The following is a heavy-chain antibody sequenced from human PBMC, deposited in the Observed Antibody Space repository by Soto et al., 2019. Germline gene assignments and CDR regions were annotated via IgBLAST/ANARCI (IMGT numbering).Heavy chain of an antibody. Sequence: QLQLQESGPGLVKPSETLSLTCTVSGGSISSSTSSYYWAWVRQPPGKGLEWIGSIYYRGSTYYNPALRSRITIYVDTSKNPVSLRLRYVTAADTAMHYCASLKPRHSSLGYGFDIWGQGTMVTVS. D-gene: IGHD6-13*01. CDR2: IYYRGST. CDR3: ASLKPRHSSLGYGFDI. V-gene: IGHV4-39*01. CDR1: GGSISSSTSSYY. J-gene: IGHJ3*02.